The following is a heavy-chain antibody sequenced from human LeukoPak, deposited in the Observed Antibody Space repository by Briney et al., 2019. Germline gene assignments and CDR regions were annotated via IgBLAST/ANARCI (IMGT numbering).Heavy chain of an antibody. Sequence: SETLSLTCIVSGASVSSGSYYWSWVRQPPGRGLEWSGYISYSGSTNYNPSLKTRVTISVDTSKNQFSLKLNSVTAADTAMYYCARSGYSFLVDSWGQGTLVTVSA. V-gene: IGHV4-61*01. J-gene: IGHJ4*02. CDR1: GASVSSGSYY. D-gene: IGHD5-18*01. CDR2: ISYSGST. CDR3: ARSGYSFLVDS.